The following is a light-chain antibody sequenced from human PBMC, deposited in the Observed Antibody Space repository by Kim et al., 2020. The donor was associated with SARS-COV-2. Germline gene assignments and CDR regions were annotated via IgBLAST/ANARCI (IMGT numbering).Light chain of an antibody. V-gene: IGLV3-21*04. J-gene: IGLJ2*01. Sequence: PGKTTRITCGGTSIGSKSVHWYQKKPGQAPVLVISYDSDRPSGIPERFSGSNSGNTATLTISRVEAGDEADYYCQVWDSSSDHRVVFGGGTQLTVL. CDR2: YDS. CDR3: QVWDSSSDHRVV. CDR1: SIGSKS.